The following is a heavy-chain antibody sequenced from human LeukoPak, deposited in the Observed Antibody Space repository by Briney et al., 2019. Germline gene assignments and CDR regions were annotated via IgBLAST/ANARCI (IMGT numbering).Heavy chain of an antibody. CDR1: GGSISGDY. Sequence: SETLSLTCTVPGGSISGDYWSWIRQPPGKGLEWIGYISYSATTNYNPSLKSRVSFSIDTSKIQFSLKLTSVSAADTAVYFCATGHSSGWFDYWGQGTLVSVSS. CDR3: ATGHSSGWFDY. V-gene: IGHV4-59*01. J-gene: IGHJ4*02. D-gene: IGHD6-19*01. CDR2: ISYSATT.